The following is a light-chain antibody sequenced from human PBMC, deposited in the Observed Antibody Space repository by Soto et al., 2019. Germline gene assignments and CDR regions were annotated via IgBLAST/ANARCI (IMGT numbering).Light chain of an antibody. V-gene: IGKV3-20*01. J-gene: IGKJ2*01. Sequence: EIVLTQSPGTLSLSPGEGATVSCRASQSVNSNLLAWFQQKPGQAPRLLIHDASRRATGIPDRFSGSGSGTDFPLSISRLAPEDFAVYYCHQYVSSPLTFGQGNKLEIK. CDR2: DAS. CDR3: HQYVSSPLT. CDR1: QSVNSNL.